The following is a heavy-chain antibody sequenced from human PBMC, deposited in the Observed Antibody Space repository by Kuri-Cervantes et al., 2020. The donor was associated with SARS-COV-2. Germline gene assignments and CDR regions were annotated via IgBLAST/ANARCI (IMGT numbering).Heavy chain of an antibody. CDR2: INPNSGGT. D-gene: IGHD3-10*01. Sequence: ASVKVSCKASGYTFSDYSNYYMHWVRQAPGQGLEWMGWINPNSGGTNYAQKFQGWVTMTRDTSISTAYMELSRLRSDDTAVYYCARASVRGIIITYHSYSMDVWGQGTTVTVSS. J-gene: IGHJ6*02. V-gene: IGHV1-2*04. CDR1: GYTFSDYSNYY. CDR3: ARASVRGIIITYHSYSMDV.